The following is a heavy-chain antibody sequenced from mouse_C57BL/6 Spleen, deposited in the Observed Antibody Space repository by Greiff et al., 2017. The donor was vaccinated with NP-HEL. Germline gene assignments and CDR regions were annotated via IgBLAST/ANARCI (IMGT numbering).Heavy chain of an antibody. V-gene: IGHV1-59*01. Sequence: QVQLQQPGAELVRPGTSVKLSCKASGYTFTSYWMHWVKQRPGQGLEWIGVIDPSDSYTNYNQKFKGKGTLTVDTSSSTAYMQLSSLTSEDSAVYYCANLLNYFDYWGQGTTLTVSS. CDR1: GYTFTSYW. D-gene: IGHD2-1*01. CDR3: ANLLNYFDY. CDR2: IDPSDSYT. J-gene: IGHJ2*01.